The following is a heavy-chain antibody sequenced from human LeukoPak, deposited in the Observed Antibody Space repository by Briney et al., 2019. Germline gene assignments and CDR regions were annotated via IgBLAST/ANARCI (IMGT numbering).Heavy chain of an antibody. CDR2: IYYSGST. CDR1: GGSISSYC. J-gene: IGHJ4*02. D-gene: IGHD6-13*01. CDR3: ASTEYSSSWYPSPLFDY. Sequence: PAETLSFTCTVSGGSISSYCWSWIRQPPGKGLEWIGYIYYSGSTNYNPSLKSRVTISVDTSKNQFSLKLSSVTAADTAVYYCASTEYSSSWYPSPLFDYWGQGTLVTVSS. V-gene: IGHV4-59*01.